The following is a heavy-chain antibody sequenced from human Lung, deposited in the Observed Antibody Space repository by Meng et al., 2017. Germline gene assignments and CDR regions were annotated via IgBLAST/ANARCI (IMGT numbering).Heavy chain of an antibody. D-gene: IGHD5-18*01. Sequence: GSLRLSCTVSGGSISGYYWSWIRQPAGKGLEWIGRIYDNGNTNYKPSFKSQVTMSVDTSKNQISLKLNSVTAADTAMYYCASDQGYSASWFDPWGQGTLVTVSS. V-gene: IGHV4-4*07. CDR2: IYDNGNT. J-gene: IGHJ5*02. CDR3: ASDQGYSASWFDP. CDR1: GGSISGYY.